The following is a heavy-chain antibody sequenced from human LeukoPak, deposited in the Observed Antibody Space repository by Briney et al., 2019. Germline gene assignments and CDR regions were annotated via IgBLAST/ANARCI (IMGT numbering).Heavy chain of an antibody. CDR2: INHSGST. CDR3: ARVRIAAAASYYFDY. Sequence: SETLSLTCAVYDGSFSGYYCSWIRQPPGKGLEWIGEINHSGSTNYNPSLKSRVTISVDTSKNQFSLKLSSVTAADTAVYYCARVRIAAAASYYFDYWGQGTLVTVSS. V-gene: IGHV4-34*01. J-gene: IGHJ4*02. CDR1: DGSFSGYY. D-gene: IGHD6-13*01.